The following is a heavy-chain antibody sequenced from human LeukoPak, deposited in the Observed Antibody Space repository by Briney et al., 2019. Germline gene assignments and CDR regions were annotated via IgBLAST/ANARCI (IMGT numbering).Heavy chain of an antibody. Sequence: PSETLSLTRAVSGGSISSSNWWSWVRQPPGRGLEWIGEIYHSGSTNYNPSLKSRVTISVDTSKNQFSLKLSSVTAADTAVYYCAGQDIVLMVYAIAHWGQGTQVTVSS. D-gene: IGHD2-8*01. V-gene: IGHV4-4*02. CDR3: AGQDIVLMVYAIAH. J-gene: IGHJ4*02. CDR1: GGSISSSNW. CDR2: IYHSGST.